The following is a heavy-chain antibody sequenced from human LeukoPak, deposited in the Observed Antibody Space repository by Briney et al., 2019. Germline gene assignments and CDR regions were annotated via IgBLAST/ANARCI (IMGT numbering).Heavy chain of an antibody. CDR1: GGSITNYY. CDR2: IYSSGST. V-gene: IGHV4-4*07. Sequence: PSETLSLTCTVSGGSITNYYWSWIRQPAGKGLEWIGRIYSSGSTNYNPSLKSRVTMSVDTSKNQFSLELSSVTAADSAIYYCAREYGDFDYWGQGTLVTVSS. CDR3: AREYGDFDY. D-gene: IGHD4-17*01. J-gene: IGHJ4*02.